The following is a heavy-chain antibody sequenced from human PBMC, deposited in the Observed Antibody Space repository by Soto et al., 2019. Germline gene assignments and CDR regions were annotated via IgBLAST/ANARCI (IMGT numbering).Heavy chain of an antibody. CDR3: ARGDQYDFWSGQTYVFDY. CDR1: GGTFSSYA. J-gene: IGHJ4*02. V-gene: IGHV1-69*01. Sequence: QVQLVQSGAEVKKPGSSVRVSCKASGGTFSSYAINWVRQAPGQGLEWMGRIIPIFGTANYAQKCQGRVTITADESSSTVYMELSSLRSEDTAVYYCARGDQYDFWSGQTYVFDYWGQGTLVTVSS. D-gene: IGHD3-3*01. CDR2: IIPIFGTA.